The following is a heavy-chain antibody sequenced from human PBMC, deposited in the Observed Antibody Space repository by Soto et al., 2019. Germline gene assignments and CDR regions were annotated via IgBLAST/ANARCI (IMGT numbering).Heavy chain of an antibody. V-gene: IGHV3-66*01. D-gene: IGHD7-27*01. CDR3: ARDLGEYYYYYYMDV. CDR2: ISSGGST. CDR1: GLTVSSNY. J-gene: IGHJ6*03. Sequence: GGSLRLSCAASGLTVSSNYMSWVRQAPGKGLEWVSVISSGGSTYYAGSGKGRFTISRDNSKNTLYSPMNSLRAEDTAVYYCARDLGEYYYYYYMDVWGKGTTVTVSS.